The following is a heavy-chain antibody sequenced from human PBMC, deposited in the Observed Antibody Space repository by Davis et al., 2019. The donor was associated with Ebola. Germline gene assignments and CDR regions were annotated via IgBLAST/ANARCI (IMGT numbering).Heavy chain of an antibody. CDR1: GYTFTSYY. Sequence: ASVKVSCKASGYTFTSYYMHWVRQAPGQGLEWMGIINPSGGSTSYAQKFQGRVTMTRDTSTSTAYMELSSLRSEDTAVYYCARCRERITIFGSARLYSMDVWGQGTTVTVSS. D-gene: IGHD3-3*01. J-gene: IGHJ6*02. CDR2: INPSGGST. V-gene: IGHV1-46*01. CDR3: ARCRERITIFGSARLYSMDV.